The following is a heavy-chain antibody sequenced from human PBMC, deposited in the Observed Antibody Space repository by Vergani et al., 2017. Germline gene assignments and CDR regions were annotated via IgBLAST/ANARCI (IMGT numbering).Heavy chain of an antibody. J-gene: IGHJ6*03. CDR1: GGSFSGYY. CDR2: INHSGST. D-gene: IGHD6-6*01. V-gene: IGHV4-34*01. Sequence: QVQLQQWGAGLLKPSETLSLTCAVYGGSFSGYYWSWIRQPPGKGLEWIGEINHSGSTNYNPSLKSRVTISVDTSKNQFSLKLSSVTAADTAVYYCASLRSLAARPKDDYYYMDVWGKGP. CDR3: ASLRSLAARPKDDYYYMDV.